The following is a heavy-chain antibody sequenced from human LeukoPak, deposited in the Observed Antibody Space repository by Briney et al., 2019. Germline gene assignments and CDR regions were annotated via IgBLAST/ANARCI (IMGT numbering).Heavy chain of an antibody. V-gene: IGHV4-39*01. CDR2: IYYSGST. CDR3: ASKALDIVVVPAHHFDY. Sequence: SETLSLTCTVSGGSISSSSYYWGWIRQPSGKGLEWIGSIYYSGSTYYNPSLKSRVTISVDTSKNQFSLKLSSVTAADTAVYYCASKALDIVVVPAHHFDYWGQGTLVTVSS. CDR1: GGSISSSSYY. J-gene: IGHJ4*02. D-gene: IGHD2-2*01.